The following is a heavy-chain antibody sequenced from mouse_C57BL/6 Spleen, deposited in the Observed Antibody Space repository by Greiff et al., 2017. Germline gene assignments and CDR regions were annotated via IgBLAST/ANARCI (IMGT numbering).Heavy chain of an antibody. CDR2: IDPENGDT. CDR1: GYNIKDDY. V-gene: IGHV14-4*01. Sequence: VQLQQSGAELVRPGASVKLSCTASGYNIKDDYMHWVKQRPEQGLEWIGWIDPENGDTEYASKFQGKATITADTSSNTAYLQLSSLTSEDTGVYCCHDYGFAYWGQGTLVTVSA. D-gene: IGHD2-4*01. CDR3: HDYGFAY. J-gene: IGHJ3*01.